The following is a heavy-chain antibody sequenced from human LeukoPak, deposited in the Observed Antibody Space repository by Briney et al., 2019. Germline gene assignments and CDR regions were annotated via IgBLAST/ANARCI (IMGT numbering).Heavy chain of an antibody. CDR1: GGSISSYY. J-gene: IGHJ4*02. V-gene: IGHV4-59*08. CDR3: ARYDILTGSFFDY. CDR2: ISYSGGA. D-gene: IGHD3-9*01. Sequence: SETLSLTCTVSGGSISSYYWSWIRQPPGKGLEWIAYISYSGGANYNPSLRSRVSISVDTSKNQIPLKLRSVTAADTAVYFCARYDILTGSFFDYWGQGTLVTVSS.